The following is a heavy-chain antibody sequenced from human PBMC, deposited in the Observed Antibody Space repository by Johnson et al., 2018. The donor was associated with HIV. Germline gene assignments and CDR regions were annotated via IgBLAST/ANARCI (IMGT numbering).Heavy chain of an antibody. CDR2: ISGSGATI. J-gene: IGHJ3*02. Sequence: QVQLVESGGGLVKPGGSLRLSCAASGFTFSDYYVCWIRQAPGKGLEWVSYISGSGATIYYADSVKGRFTISRDNSKNTLYLQMNSLRAEDTAVYYCAKDQYRKLTTVAGIWGQGTMVTVSS. V-gene: IGHV3-11*04. D-gene: IGHD4-17*01. CDR1: GFTFSDYY. CDR3: AKDQYRKLTTVAGI.